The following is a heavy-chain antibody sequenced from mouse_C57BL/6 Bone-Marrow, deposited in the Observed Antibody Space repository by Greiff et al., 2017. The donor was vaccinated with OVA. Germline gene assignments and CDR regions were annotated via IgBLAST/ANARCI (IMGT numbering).Heavy chain of an antibody. Sequence: EVKLVESGGDLVKPGGSLKLSCAASGFTFSSYGMSWVRQTPDKRLEWVATISSGGSYTYYPDSVKGRFTISSDNATNTLYLQMSSLKSEDTAMDYCARDGYYYYFDYWGKGTTLTVSS. CDR2: ISSGGSYT. CDR1: GFTFSSYG. CDR3: ARDGYYYYFDY. V-gene: IGHV5-6*01. J-gene: IGHJ2*01. D-gene: IGHD2-3*01.